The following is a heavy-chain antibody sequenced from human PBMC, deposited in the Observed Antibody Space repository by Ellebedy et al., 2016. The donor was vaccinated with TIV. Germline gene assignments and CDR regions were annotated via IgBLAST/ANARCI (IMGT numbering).Heavy chain of an antibody. J-gene: IGHJ6*02. Sequence: ASVKVSCKASGYTFGGYYLDWVRQAPGQGLEWMGWINPNSGVPNYAQKFRGRVTMTRDTSISTAYMELGSLRSEDTAVYYCARGDCNIPSCPPLLYYYYTMAVWGQGTTVTVSS. D-gene: IGHD2-2*01. CDR3: ARGDCNIPSCPPLLYYYYTMAV. CDR1: GYTFGGYY. CDR2: INPNSGVP. V-gene: IGHV1-2*02.